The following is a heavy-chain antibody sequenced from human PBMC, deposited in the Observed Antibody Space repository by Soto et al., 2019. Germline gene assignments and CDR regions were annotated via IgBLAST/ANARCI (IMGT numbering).Heavy chain of an antibody. V-gene: IGHV3-23*01. CDR1: GFTFSRYA. J-gene: IGHJ4*02. Sequence: PGGSLRLSCTASGFTFSRYAMPWVRQAPGKGLEWVSGLSDDGGCIYYADSVKGRFTISRDNSKNTLYLQMNTLRAEDTAVYYCAKVSSAWYAGFFDLWGQGTLVTVSS. CDR2: LSDDGGCI. CDR3: AKVSSAWYAGFFDL. D-gene: IGHD2-8*01.